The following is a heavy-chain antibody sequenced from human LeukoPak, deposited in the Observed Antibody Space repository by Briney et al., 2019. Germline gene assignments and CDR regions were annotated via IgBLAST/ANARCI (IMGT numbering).Heavy chain of an antibody. CDR3: AKDELSGWYSYYYMDV. CDR2: ISSSGGTA. J-gene: IGHJ6*03. D-gene: IGHD6-19*01. CDR1: GFTFTSYA. Sequence: GGSLRLSCATSGFTFTSYALSWVRQAPGKGLEWVSSISSSGGTAYYADSVKGRFTISRGTSKNTLYLQMNSLRAEDTAVYYCAKDELSGWYSYYYMDVWGKGTTVPVS. V-gene: IGHV3-23*01.